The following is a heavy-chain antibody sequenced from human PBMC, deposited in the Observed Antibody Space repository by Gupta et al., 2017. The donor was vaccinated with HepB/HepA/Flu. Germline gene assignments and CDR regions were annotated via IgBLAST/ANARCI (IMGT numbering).Heavy chain of an antibody. Sequence: EVQLLESGGGLVQPGGSLRLSCVVSGFTYNTYAMSWVRQAPGKGLEWVSGISGSGDSAYYTDSVKGRFIISRDNSKNTLLLQMNSLRAEDTAMYYCAKEIGVHGTPFFDSWGQGSLVTVSS. CDR1: GFTYNTYA. D-gene: IGHD1-1*01. CDR2: ISGSGDSA. J-gene: IGHJ4*02. V-gene: IGHV3-23*01. CDR3: AKEIGVHGTPFFDS.